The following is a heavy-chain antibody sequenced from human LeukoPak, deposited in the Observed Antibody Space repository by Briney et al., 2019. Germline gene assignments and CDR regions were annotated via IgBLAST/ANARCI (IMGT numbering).Heavy chain of an antibody. CDR1: GGSFSGYY. CDR3: ARVAIVVVPAARSMDV. Sequence: SETLSLTCAVYGGSFSGYYWSWIRQPPGKGLEWIGEINHSGSTNYNPSLKSRVTISVDTSKNQFSLKLSSVTAADTAVYYCARVAIVVVPAARSMDVWGKGTTVTVSS. CDR2: INHSGST. J-gene: IGHJ6*03. V-gene: IGHV4-34*01. D-gene: IGHD2-2*03.